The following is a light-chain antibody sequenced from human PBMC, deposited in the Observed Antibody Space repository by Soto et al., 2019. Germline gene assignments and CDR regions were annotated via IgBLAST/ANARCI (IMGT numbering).Light chain of an antibody. Sequence: QSVVTQPPSVSETPRQWVTISCSGRRSNVGGNTVLWYQQVPGTAPKLFIHSNNQRPSGVPDRFSGSKSGTSASLAIRVLQSEDEADSHCESWDYKLRGVIFGGGTKLTV. V-gene: IGLV1-44*01. CDR2: SNN. CDR3: ESWDYKLRGVI. J-gene: IGLJ2*01. CDR1: RSNVGGNT.